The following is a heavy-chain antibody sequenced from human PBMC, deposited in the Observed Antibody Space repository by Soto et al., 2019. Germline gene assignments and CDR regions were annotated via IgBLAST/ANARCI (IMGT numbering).Heavy chain of an antibody. CDR1: GFTFSSYG. V-gene: IGHV3-30*18. CDR3: AKWGPTYRDFWSGLGTDGMDV. D-gene: IGHD3-3*01. Sequence: PWGSLRLSCAASGFTFSSYGMHWVRQAPGKGLEWVAVISYDGRNKVYADSVKGRFTLSRDNSRNTVYLKMSSVSVDDTAVYYCAKWGPTYRDFWSGLGTDGMDVWGQGTTVTVYS. J-gene: IGHJ6*02. CDR2: ISYDGRNK.